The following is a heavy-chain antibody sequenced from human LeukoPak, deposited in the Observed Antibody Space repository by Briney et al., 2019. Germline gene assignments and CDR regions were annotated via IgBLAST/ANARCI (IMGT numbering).Heavy chain of an antibody. J-gene: IGHJ4*02. V-gene: IGHV4-39*01. CDR2: IYYSGST. D-gene: IGHD3-22*01. CDR1: GGSISSSSYY. Sequence: SETLSLTCTVSGGSISSSSYYWGWLRQPPGKGLEWIGSIYYSGSTYYNPSLKSRVTISVDTSKNQFSLKLSSVTAADTAVYYCARVPRGGYLYYFDYWGQGTLVTVSS. CDR3: ARVPRGGYLYYFDY.